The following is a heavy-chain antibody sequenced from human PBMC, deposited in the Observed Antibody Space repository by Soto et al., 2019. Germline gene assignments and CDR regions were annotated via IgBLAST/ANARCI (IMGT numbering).Heavy chain of an antibody. D-gene: IGHD3-10*01. CDR3: ARQIGFGRWYFDL. CDR2: TRYAGST. V-gene: IGHV4-39*01. CDR1: GDSINSNDDY. Sequence: ETLSLTCTVSGDSINSNDDYWGWIRQPPGKGLEWIGTTRYAGSTYSNPSLRSRVAISADTSSTQFSLRLNSVTAADTAVYYCARQIGFGRWYFDLWGRGTLVTVSS. J-gene: IGHJ2*01.